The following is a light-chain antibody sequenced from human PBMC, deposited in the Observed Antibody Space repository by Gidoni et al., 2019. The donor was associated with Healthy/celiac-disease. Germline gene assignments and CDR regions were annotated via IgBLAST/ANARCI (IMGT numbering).Light chain of an antibody. CDR3: QQYNNWPPGFT. V-gene: IGKV3-15*01. Sequence: EIVMTQSPATLSVSPGERATLSCRASQSVSSNLAWYQQKPGQAPRLLIYGASTRATGIPARFSGSGSGTEFTLTISSLQSEDFAVYYCQQYNNWPPGFTFGGXTKVELK. J-gene: IGKJ4*01. CDR2: GAS. CDR1: QSVSSN.